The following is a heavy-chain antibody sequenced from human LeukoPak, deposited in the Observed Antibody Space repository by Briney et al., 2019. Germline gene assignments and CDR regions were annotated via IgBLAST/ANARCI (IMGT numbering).Heavy chain of an antibody. CDR2: IYYSGST. J-gene: IGHJ4*02. V-gene: IGHV4-39*01. CDR3: ARRSYGDYVSYFDY. Sequence: KPSETLSLTCTVSGGSISSSSYYWGWIRQPPGKGLEWIGSIYYSGSTHYNPSLKSRVTISVDTSKNQFSLKLSSVTAADTAVYYCARRSYGDYVSYFDYWGQGTLVTVSS. D-gene: IGHD4-17*01. CDR1: GGSISSSSYY.